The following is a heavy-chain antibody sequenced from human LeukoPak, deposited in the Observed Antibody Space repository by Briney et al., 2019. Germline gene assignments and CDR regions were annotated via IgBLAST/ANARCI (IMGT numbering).Heavy chain of an antibody. CDR2: ISRSGSTK. Sequence: GGSLRLSCAASGFTFSDYNMRWIRQAPGKGLEWVSSISRSGSTKYYADTVKGRFTISRDNAKNSLFLQMNSLRAEDTAVYYCARVLRYCSGGNCYSGGLGYMDVWGKGTTVTISS. CDR1: GFTFSDYN. CDR3: ARVLRYCSGGNCYSGGLGYMDV. J-gene: IGHJ6*03. D-gene: IGHD2-15*01. V-gene: IGHV3-11*01.